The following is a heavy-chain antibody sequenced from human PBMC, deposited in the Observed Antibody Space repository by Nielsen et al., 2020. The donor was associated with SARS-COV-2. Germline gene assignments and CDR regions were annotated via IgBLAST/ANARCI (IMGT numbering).Heavy chain of an antibody. CDR1: GGSISSYY. J-gene: IGHJ3*02. V-gene: IGHV4-59*08. CDR3: ARQGMVYVNDAFDI. D-gene: IGHD2-8*01. CDR2: IYYSGST. Sequence: SETLSLTCTASGGSISSYYWSWIRQPPGKGLEWIGYIYYSGSTNYNPSLKSRVTISVDTSKNQFSLKLSSVTAADTAVYYCARQGMVYVNDAFDIWGQGTMVTVSS.